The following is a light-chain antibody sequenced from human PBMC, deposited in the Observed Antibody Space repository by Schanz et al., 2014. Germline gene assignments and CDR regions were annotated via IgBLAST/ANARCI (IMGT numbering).Light chain of an antibody. CDR2: EVS. J-gene: IGLJ2*01. CDR1: SSDVGSYNL. V-gene: IGLV2-14*02. CDR3: SSYTSSTSVV. Sequence: QSALTQPASVSGSPGQSITISCTGTSSDVGSYNLVSWYQQHPGKAPKLMIYEVSRRPSGVPDRFSGSKSGNTASLTISGLQADDEADYYCSSYTSSTSVVFGGGTKVTVL.